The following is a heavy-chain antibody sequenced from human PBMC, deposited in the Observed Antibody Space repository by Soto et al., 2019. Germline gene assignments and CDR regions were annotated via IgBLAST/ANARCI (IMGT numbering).Heavy chain of an antibody. CDR2: IDPSDSYT. CDR1: GYSFTSYW. Sequence: GESLKISCNGSGYSFTSYWISWVRQMPGKGLEWMGRIDPSDSYTNYSPSFQGHVTISADKSISTAYLQWSSLKASDTAMYYCASRTIAAAGNYYYYGMDVWGQGTTVTSP. D-gene: IGHD6-13*01. CDR3: ASRTIAAAGNYYYYGMDV. V-gene: IGHV5-10-1*01. J-gene: IGHJ6*02.